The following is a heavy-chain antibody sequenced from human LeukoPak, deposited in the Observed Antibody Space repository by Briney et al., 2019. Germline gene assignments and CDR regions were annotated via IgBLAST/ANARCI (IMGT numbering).Heavy chain of an antibody. CDR2: ISAYNGNT. D-gene: IGHD5-18*01. J-gene: IGHJ6*04. V-gene: IGHV1-18*04. CDR1: GYTFTCYG. CDR3: ARDRGIQLWGLYYYGMDV. Sequence: ASVKVSCSASGYTFTCYGISWVRQAPGQGLELMGWISAYNGNTNYAQKDQGRVTMTTDTSTSTAYMELRSLRSDDTAVYYCARDRGIQLWGLYYYGMDVWGKGTTVTVSS.